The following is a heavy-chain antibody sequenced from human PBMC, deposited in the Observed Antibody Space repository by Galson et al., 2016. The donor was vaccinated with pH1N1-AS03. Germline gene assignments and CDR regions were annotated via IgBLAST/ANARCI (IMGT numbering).Heavy chain of an antibody. D-gene: IGHD7-27*01. CDR2: IFYSEST. Sequence: LRLSCAASGFTVADNYMTWIRQPPGKGLEWIGHIFYSESTNYNPSLKGRVTMSVDTSMSQFSLRLTSVTAADTAVYYCASLLGWKPTQGYYGMDVWGQGTTVTVSS. CDR3: ASLLGWKPTQGYYGMDV. V-gene: IGHV4-59*02. J-gene: IGHJ6*02. CDR1: GFTVADNY.